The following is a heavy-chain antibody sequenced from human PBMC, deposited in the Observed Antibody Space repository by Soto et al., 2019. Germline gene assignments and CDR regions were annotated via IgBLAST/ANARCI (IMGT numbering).Heavy chain of an antibody. D-gene: IGHD6-19*01. CDR3: ARALAVRDTFDL. J-gene: IGHJ3*01. CDR2: MNPGSGDA. CDR1: GYTFRNFD. Sequence: QEQLVQSGAEVRKPGASVKVSCKASGYTFRNFDINWVRQATGQGLEWVGWMNPGSGDADYSPRFQGRVSMTTDISVSTAYMDLSSLGSEDTAVYYCARALAVRDTFDLWGQGTMVSVSS. V-gene: IGHV1-8*02.